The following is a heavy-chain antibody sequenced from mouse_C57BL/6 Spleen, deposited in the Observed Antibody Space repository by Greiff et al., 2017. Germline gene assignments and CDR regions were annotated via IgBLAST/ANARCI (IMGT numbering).Heavy chain of an antibody. CDR1: GYTFTDYN. Sequence: VQLQQPGPELVKPGASVKIPCKASGYTFTDYNMDWVKQSHGKSLEWIGDINPNNGGTIYNQKFKGKATLTVDKSSSTAYMELRSLTSEDTAVYYCARSLYYGSLYYFDYWGQGTTLTVSS. CDR3: ARSLYYGSLYYFDY. V-gene: IGHV1-18*01. J-gene: IGHJ2*01. D-gene: IGHD1-1*01. CDR2: INPNNGGT.